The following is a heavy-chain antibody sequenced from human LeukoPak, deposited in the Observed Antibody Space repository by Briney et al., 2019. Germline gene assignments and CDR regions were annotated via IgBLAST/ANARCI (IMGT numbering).Heavy chain of an antibody. V-gene: IGHV4-34*01. Sequence: SETLSLTCAVYGGSFSGYYWSWIRQPPGKGLEWIGXXNHSGSTNYNPSLKSRVTISVDTSKNQFSLKLSSVTAADTAVYYCARYSSSPFDYWGQGTLVTVSS. J-gene: IGHJ4*02. CDR1: GGSFSGYY. CDR2: XNHSGST. CDR3: ARYSSSPFDY. D-gene: IGHD6-6*01.